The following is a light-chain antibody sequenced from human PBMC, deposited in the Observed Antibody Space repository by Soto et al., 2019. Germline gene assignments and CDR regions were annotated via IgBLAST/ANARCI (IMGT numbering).Light chain of an antibody. CDR1: SSDVGDYNY. J-gene: IGLJ3*02. CDR3: SSYADSNSWM. V-gene: IGLV2-8*01. CDR2: EVN. Sequence: QSVLTQPPSASGSPGQSVTISCTGSSSDVGDYNYVSWYQQHPGNAPKLVIYEVNKRPSGVPDRFSGSKSGNTASLTVSGLQAEDEADYFCSSYADSNSWMFGGGPTLTVL.